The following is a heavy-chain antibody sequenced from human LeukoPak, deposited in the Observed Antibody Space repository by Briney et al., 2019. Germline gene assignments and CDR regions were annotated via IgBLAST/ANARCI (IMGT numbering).Heavy chain of an antibody. CDR2: INSDGSST. D-gene: IGHD3-9*01. J-gene: IGHJ6*04. V-gene: IGHV3-74*01. Sequence: PGGSLRLSCAASGFTFSSYWMHWVRQAPGKGLVWVSRINSDGSSTSYADSVKGRFTISRYNAKNTLYLQMNSLRAEDTAVYYCTRRDYSDILTGPDVWGKGTTVTVSS. CDR1: GFTFSSYW. CDR3: TRRDYSDILTGPDV.